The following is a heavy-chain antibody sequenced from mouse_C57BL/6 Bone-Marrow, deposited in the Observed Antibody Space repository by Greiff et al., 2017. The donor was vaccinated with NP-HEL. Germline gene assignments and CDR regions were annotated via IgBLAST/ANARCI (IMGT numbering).Heavy chain of an antibody. D-gene: IGHD2-10*02. Sequence: EVHLVESGGGLVKPGGSLKLSCAASRFTFSDYGMHWVRQAPEKGLEWVAYISSGSSTIYYADTVKGRFTISRDNAKNTLFLQMTSLRSEDTAMYYCARTGYGNYDWYFDVWGTGTTVTVSS. V-gene: IGHV5-17*01. CDR2: ISSGSSTI. CDR3: ARTGYGNYDWYFDV. CDR1: RFTFSDYG. J-gene: IGHJ1*03.